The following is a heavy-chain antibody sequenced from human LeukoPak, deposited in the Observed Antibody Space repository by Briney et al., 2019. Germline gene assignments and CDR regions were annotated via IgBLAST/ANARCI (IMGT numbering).Heavy chain of an antibody. CDR3: APYGRDGYNAPFDY. V-gene: IGHV1-2*06. CDR1: GYTFTGYY. J-gene: IGHJ4*02. Sequence: ASVKVSCKASGYTFTGYYMHWVLQAPGQGLEWMGRINPNSGGTNYAQKFHGRVTMNRDTSIRTAYMELSRLRSEDTAVYYCAPYGRDGYNAPFDYWGQGTLVTVSS. D-gene: IGHD5-24*01. CDR2: INPNSGGT.